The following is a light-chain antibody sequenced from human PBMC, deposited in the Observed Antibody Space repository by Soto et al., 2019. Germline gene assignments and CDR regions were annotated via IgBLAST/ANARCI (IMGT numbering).Light chain of an antibody. Sequence: ALQVTQSPSSLPASVGDRVTITCRASQDIRGALAWYQQKPGKAPKLLIYDVSTLESGVPSRFSGSGSGTEFTLAISSLQPEDFGTYYCQQFNSYPITFGHGTRLEIK. CDR1: QDIRGA. J-gene: IGKJ5*01. CDR3: QQFNSYPIT. V-gene: IGKV1-13*02. CDR2: DVS.